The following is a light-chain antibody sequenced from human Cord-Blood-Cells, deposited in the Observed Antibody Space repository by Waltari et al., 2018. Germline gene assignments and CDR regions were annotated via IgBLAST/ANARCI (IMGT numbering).Light chain of an antibody. CDR2: DAS. J-gene: IGKJ3*01. Sequence: DIQMTQSPSTLSASVGDRVTITCRASQSISSWWAWYQQKPGKAPKLLIYDASSLESGVPSRFSGSGSGTEFTLTISSLQPDDFATYYCQQYNSYIFTFGPGTKVGIK. CDR1: QSISSW. CDR3: QQYNSYIFT. V-gene: IGKV1-5*01.